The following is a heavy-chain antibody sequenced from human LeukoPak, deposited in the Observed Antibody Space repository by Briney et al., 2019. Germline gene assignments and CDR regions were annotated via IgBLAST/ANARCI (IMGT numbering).Heavy chain of an antibody. Sequence: SETLSLTCTVSGGSISSYYWSWIRQPPGKGLEWIGYIYTSGSTNYNPSLKSRVTISVDTSNNQFSLKLSSVTAADTAVYYCARHEKTLGYCSSTSCYTKYNWFDPWGQGTLVTVSS. D-gene: IGHD2-2*01. CDR2: IYTSGST. CDR3: ARHEKTLGYCSSTSCYTKYNWFDP. J-gene: IGHJ5*02. V-gene: IGHV4-4*09. CDR1: GGSISSYY.